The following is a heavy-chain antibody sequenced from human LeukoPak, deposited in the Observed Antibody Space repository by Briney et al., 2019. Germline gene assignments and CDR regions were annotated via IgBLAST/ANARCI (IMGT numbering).Heavy chain of an antibody. V-gene: IGHV1-69*05. Sequence: AASVKVSCKASGGTFSRYAISWVQQAPGQGLEWMGRIIPIFGTANYAQKFQGRVTITTDESTSTAYMELSSLRSEDTAVYYCAVIAVAGKSDPSRQGTLVTVSS. D-gene: IGHD6-19*01. CDR1: GGTFSRYA. CDR3: AVIAVAGKSDP. J-gene: IGHJ5*02. CDR2: IIPIFGTA.